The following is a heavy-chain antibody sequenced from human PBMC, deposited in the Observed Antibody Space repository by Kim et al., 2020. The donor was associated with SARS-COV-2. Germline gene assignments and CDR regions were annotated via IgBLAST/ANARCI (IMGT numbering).Heavy chain of an antibody. J-gene: IGHJ4*01. CDR3: ARGALGSGHYETPFDS. V-gene: IGHV1-46*01. D-gene: IGHD3-22*01. CDR2: MNTRAGST. CDR1: GYIFTDYD. Sequence: ASVKVSCKASGYIFTDYDLHWVRQFPGQGLEWIGAMNTRAGSTACGQKCQGRVTLTSDTSTTAVYMELSGLTAADTATYFCARGALGSGHYETPFDSWGRGTLVTVSS.